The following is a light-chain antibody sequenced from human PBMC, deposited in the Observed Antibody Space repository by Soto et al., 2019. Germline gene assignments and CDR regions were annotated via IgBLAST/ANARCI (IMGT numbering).Light chain of an antibody. V-gene: IGLV2-14*01. CDR1: SSDVGAYNY. CDR3: SSYTSSSGLRVI. J-gene: IGLJ2*01. Sequence: QSALTQPASVSGSLGQSITISCTGTSSDVGAYNYVSWYQQHPGKAPKLMIYDVTNRPSGVSDRFSGSKSGNTASLTISGLQAEDEADYYCSSYTSSSGLRVIFGGGTKLTVL. CDR2: DVT.